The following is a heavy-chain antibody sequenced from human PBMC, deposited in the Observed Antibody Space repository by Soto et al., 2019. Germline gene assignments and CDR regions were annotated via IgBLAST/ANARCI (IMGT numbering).Heavy chain of an antibody. V-gene: IGHV3-23*01. CDR2: ISGSVNTI. CDR3: AKHGRETKSCCAED. CDR1: GFTFNNYA. Sequence: EVQLLESGGGLVQPGGPLRLSCAASGFTFNNYAMSWVRQAPGRGLEWVSGISGSVNTINYADSVKGRFTVSRDNSKITLYLQMNSMTVQDTAVDYCAKHGRETKSCCAEDWVQGTLFTVSS. J-gene: IGHJ4*02. D-gene: IGHD1-7*01.